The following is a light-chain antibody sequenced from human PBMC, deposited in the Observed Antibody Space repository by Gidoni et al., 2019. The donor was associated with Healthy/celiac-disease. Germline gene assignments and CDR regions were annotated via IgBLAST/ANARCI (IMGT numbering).Light chain of an antibody. Sequence: DIQMTQSPSTLSASVGDRVTITCRASPSISSWLAWYQQKPGKDPKLLIYKASSLESGVPSRFSGSGSGTEFTLTISSLQPDDFATYYCQQYNSYSWTFGQXTKVEIK. J-gene: IGKJ1*01. CDR3: QQYNSYSWT. V-gene: IGKV1-5*03. CDR1: PSISSW. CDR2: KAS.